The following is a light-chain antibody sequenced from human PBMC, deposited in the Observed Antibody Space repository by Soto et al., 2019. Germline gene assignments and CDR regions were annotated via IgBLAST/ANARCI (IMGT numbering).Light chain of an antibody. J-gene: IGKJ1*01. V-gene: IGKV3-20*01. CDR3: QQYGSSSWT. CDR2: GAS. CDR1: QSVSSSY. Sequence: EIVLTQSPGTLSLSPGERATLSCRASQSVSSSYLAWYQQKPGQAPRLLIYGASSRATGIPDRFSGSGSGRDFTLPISRLEAEDYAVYYCQQYGSSSWTFGQGTKVEIK.